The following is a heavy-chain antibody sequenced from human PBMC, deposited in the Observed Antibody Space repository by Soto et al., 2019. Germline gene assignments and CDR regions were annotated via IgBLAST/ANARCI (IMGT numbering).Heavy chain of an antibody. CDR1: GFTFSSYA. V-gene: IGHV3-30-3*01. Sequence: GGSLRLSCAASGFTFSSYAMHWVRQAPGKGLEWVAVISYDGSNKYYADSVKGRFTISRDNSKNTLYLQMNSLRAEDTAVYYCARGTSSGWLDYYYGMDVWGQGTTVTVSS. CDR2: ISYDGSNK. D-gene: IGHD6-19*01. J-gene: IGHJ6*02. CDR3: ARGTSSGWLDYYYGMDV.